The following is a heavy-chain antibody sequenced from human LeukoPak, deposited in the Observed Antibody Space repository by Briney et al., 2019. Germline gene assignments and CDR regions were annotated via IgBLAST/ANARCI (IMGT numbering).Heavy chain of an antibody. V-gene: IGHV4-59*01. Sequence: PSETLSLTCAVSGGSISSYYWSWIRQPPGKGLEWIGYIYYSGSTNYNPSLKSRVTISVDTSKNQFSLKLSSVTAADTAVYYCARGWSDNWNDGSLYDYWGQGTLVTVSS. J-gene: IGHJ4*02. CDR2: IYYSGST. CDR1: GGSISSYY. CDR3: ARGWSDNWNDGSLYDY. D-gene: IGHD1-20*01.